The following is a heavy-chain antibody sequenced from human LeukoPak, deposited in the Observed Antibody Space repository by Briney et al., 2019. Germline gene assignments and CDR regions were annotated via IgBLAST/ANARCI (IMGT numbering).Heavy chain of an antibody. Sequence: SQTLSLTCTVSGGSISSGDYYWSWIRQPPGKGLEWIGYIYYSGSTYYNPSLKSRVTISVDTSKNQFSLKLSSVTAADTAVYYCASSSSSSWYFDYRGQGTLVTVYS. J-gene: IGHJ4*02. CDR1: GGSISSGDYY. V-gene: IGHV4-30-4*01. D-gene: IGHD6-13*01. CDR2: IYYSGST. CDR3: ASSSSSSWYFDY.